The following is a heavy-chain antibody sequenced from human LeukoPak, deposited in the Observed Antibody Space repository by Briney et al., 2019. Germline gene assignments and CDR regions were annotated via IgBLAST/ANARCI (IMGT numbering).Heavy chain of an antibody. CDR1: GGSFSGYY. D-gene: IGHD6-6*01. V-gene: IGHV4-34*01. CDR3: ARMLAARPDDDR. CDR2: INHSGST. Sequence: SETLSLTCAVYGGSFSGYYWSWIRQPPGKGLEWIGEINHSGSTNYNPSLKSRVTISVDMSKNQVSLKLSSVTAADTAVYYCARMLAARPDDDRWGQGTLVTVSS. J-gene: IGHJ5*02.